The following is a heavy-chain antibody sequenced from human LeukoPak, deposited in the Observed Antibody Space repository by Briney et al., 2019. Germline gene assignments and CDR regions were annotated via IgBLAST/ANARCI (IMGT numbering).Heavy chain of an antibody. Sequence: GGSLRLSCAASGLTFSSYWMSWVRQAPGKGLEWVANIKQDGSEKYHVDSVKGRFTISRDNAKNSLYLQMNSLRAEDTAMYYCARTVRGIVMPQNAFDIWGQGTLVTVSS. CDR3: ARTVRGIVMPQNAFDI. D-gene: IGHD3-22*01. CDR2: IKQDGSEK. J-gene: IGHJ3*02. V-gene: IGHV3-7*01. CDR1: GLTFSSYW.